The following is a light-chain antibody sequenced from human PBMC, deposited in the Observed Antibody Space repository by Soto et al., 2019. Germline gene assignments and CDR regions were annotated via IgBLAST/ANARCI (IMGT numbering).Light chain of an antibody. Sequence: QSVLTQPASVSGSPGQSITISCTGTSSDVGGYNYVSWYQQHPGKAPKLMIYDVSNRPSGVSNRFSGSKSGNTASLTISGLQAADEADYYCSSYTISSTLVVFGGGTKLTVL. V-gene: IGLV2-14*01. CDR3: SSYTISSTLVV. CDR1: SSDVGGYNY. J-gene: IGLJ2*01. CDR2: DVS.